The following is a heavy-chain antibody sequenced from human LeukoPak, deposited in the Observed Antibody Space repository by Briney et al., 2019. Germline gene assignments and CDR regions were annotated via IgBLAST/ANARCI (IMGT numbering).Heavy chain of an antibody. CDR2: IKQDGSEK. CDR1: GFTFSSYE. J-gene: IGHJ4*02. CDR3: ARGEGGNYRYY. Sequence: PGGSLRLSCAASGFTFSSYEMNWVRQAPGKGLEWVANIKQDGSEKYYVDSVKGRFTISRDNAKNSLYLQMNSLRAEDTAVYYCARGEGGNYRYYWGQGTLVTVSS. D-gene: IGHD4-23*01. V-gene: IGHV3-7*01.